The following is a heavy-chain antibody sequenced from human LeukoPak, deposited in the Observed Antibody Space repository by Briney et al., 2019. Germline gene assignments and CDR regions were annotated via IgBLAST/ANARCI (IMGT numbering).Heavy chain of an antibody. J-gene: IGHJ6*02. CDR2: ISDSGGST. CDR1: GFTFSTYV. Sequence: GGSLRLSCAASGFTFSTYVMNWVRQAPGKGLEWVSTISDSGGSTYYADSVKGRFTISRDNSKSTLYLQMNSLRAEDTAAYYCGRYYVMDVWGQGTSVTVSS. CDR3: GRYYVMDV. V-gene: IGHV3-23*01.